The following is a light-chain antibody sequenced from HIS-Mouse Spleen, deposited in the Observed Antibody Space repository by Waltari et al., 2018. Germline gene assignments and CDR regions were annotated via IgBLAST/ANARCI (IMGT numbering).Light chain of an antibody. CDR1: QSLVYSDGNTY. Sequence: DVVMTQSPLSLPVTLGQPASISCSSSQSLVYSDGNTYLNWFPQRPGQSPRRLMYKVSNRDSGVPDRFSGSGSGTDFTLKISRVEAEDVGVYYCMQGTHWPLTFGGGTKVEIK. CDR2: KVS. V-gene: IGKV2-30*01. CDR3: MQGTHWPLT. J-gene: IGKJ4*01.